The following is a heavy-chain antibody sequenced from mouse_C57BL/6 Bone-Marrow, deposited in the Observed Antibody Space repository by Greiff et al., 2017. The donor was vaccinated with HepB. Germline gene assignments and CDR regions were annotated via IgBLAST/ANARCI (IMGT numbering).Heavy chain of an antibody. V-gene: IGHV1-69*01. J-gene: IGHJ4*01. Sequence: QVQLQQPGAELVMPGASVKLSCKASGYTFTSYWMHWVKQRPRQGLEWIGEIDPSDSYTNYNQKFKGKSTLTVDKSSSTAYMQLSSLTSEDSAVYYCAREDYYAMDYWGQGTSVTVSS. CDR3: AREDYYAMDY. CDR1: GYTFTSYW. CDR2: IDPSDSYT.